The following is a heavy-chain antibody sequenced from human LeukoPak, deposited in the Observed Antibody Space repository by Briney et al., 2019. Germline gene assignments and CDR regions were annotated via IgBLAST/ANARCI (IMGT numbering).Heavy chain of an antibody. D-gene: IGHD5-24*01. CDR2: ISNSGYYI. V-gene: IGHV3-21*01. CDR3: ARGDRWFDP. J-gene: IGHJ5*02. Sequence: GGSLRLSCAASGFTFSSYSMIWVRQAPGKGLEWVSSISNSGYYIYYADSLRGRFTISRDNAKNSLYLQMNSLRAEDTAVYYCARGDRWFDPWGQGTLVTVSS. CDR1: GFTFSSYS.